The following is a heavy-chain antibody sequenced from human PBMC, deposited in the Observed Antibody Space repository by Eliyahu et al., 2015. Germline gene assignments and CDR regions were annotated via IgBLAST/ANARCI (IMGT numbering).Heavy chain of an antibody. CDR3: ARGGGDSSGYYYGLDY. CDR2: INHSGST. V-gene: IGHV4-34*01. Sequence: QVQLQQWGAGLLKPSETLSLTCAVYXXXFSGYYWSWIRQPPGKGLEWIGEINHSGSTNYNPSLKSRVTISVDTSKNQFSLKLSSVTAADTAVYYCARGGGDSSGYYYGLDYWGQGTLVTVSS. J-gene: IGHJ4*02. D-gene: IGHD3-22*01. CDR1: XXXFSGYY.